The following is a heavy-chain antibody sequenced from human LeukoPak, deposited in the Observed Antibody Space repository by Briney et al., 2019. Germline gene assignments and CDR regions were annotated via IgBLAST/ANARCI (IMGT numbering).Heavy chain of an antibody. CDR1: GYTFTSFG. V-gene: IGHV1-18*01. D-gene: IGHD6-19*01. J-gene: IGHJ4*02. Sequence: ASVKVSCKASGYTFTSFGISWVRQAPGQGLEWMGWISADNDNHNKHYAQNFQGRVTMTTDTSTSTAYLEVRSLRSDDTAVYYCARDLQYGSGWLDSWGQGTLVTVSS. CDR3: ARDLQYGSGWLDS. CDR2: ISADNDNHNK.